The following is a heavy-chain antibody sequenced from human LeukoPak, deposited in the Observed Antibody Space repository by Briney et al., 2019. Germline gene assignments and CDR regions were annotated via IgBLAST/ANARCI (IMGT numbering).Heavy chain of an antibody. CDR3: ARDHADPYYFDY. CDR1: GFNLRRWG. CDR2: IWHDGSNK. Sequence: GALRLLCVGSGFNLRRWGLPWVRPAPGQGVEGVAVIWHDGSNKYYADSVKGRFTISRDNSKNTLYLQMNSLRAEDTAVYYCARDHADPYYFDYWGQGTLVTVSS. V-gene: IGHV3-33*08. J-gene: IGHJ4*02.